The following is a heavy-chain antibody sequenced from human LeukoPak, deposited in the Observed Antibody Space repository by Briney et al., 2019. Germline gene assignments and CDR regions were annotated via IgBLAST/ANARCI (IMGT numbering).Heavy chain of an antibody. V-gene: IGHV1-18*01. CDR3: ARVDGDYNYYYYGMDV. CDR2: ISAYSGNT. J-gene: IGHJ6*02. CDR1: GYTFTSYG. Sequence: ASVKVSCKASGYTFTSYGISWVRQAPGQGLEWMGWISAYSGNTNYAQKLQGRVTMTTDTSTSTAYMELRSLRSDDTAVNYCARVDGDYNYYYYGMDVWGQGTTVTVSS. D-gene: IGHD4-17*01.